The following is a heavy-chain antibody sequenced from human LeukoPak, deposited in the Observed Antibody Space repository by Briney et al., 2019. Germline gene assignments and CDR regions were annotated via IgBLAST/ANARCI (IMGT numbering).Heavy chain of an antibody. D-gene: IGHD5-18*01. J-gene: IGHJ4*02. CDR3: TTDRERAWTQQWPYGFDY. CDR1: GFTFSNVW. CDR2: IKRRSDGETT. V-gene: IGHV3-15*07. Sequence: PGGSLRLSCVVSGFTFSNVWMNWVRQAPGKGLEWVGRIKRRSDGETTDYAAPVKGRFTISGDDSKNTLYLQMNSLKTEDTAVYYCTTDRERAWTQQWPYGFDYWGQGALVTVSS.